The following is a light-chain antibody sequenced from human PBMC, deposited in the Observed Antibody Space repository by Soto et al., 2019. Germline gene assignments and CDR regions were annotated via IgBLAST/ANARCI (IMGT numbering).Light chain of an antibody. J-gene: IGLJ1*01. V-gene: IGLV2-14*01. CDR1: SSDVGNYNY. CDR2: NVN. CDR3: TSFSSINPYV. Sequence: SVLNQSASVSGSPGQSITISCTGTSSDVGNYNYVSWYQQHPGEVPKLIIFNVNNRPSGVSTRFSGPKSGNTASLTISGLHAEDESDYYCTSFSSINPYVFVTRSMVTVL.